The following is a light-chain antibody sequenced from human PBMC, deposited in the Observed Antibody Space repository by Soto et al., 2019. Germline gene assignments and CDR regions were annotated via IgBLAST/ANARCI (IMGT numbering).Light chain of an antibody. CDR1: QDIRNY. J-gene: IGKJ4*01. V-gene: IGKV1-9*01. Sequence: IHLTHAPSSLSASVLDRVTVTCLASQDIRNYLAWYQQKPGKAPKLLICDASTLYSGVPSRFSGSGSGTDFTLTISGLQPEDFAAYYCQQLRSYPSTFGGGTKVDIK. CDR2: DAS. CDR3: QQLRSYPST.